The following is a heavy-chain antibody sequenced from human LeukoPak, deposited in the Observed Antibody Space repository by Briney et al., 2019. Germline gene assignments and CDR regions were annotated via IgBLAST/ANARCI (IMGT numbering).Heavy chain of an antibody. Sequence: ASVKVSCKASGYTFISYGINWVRQAPGQGLEWMGWISAYNGNTKYVEKFQGRVTMTTDTSTSTAYMELRSLRSDDTAVYYCARDEPIVVLAFLDYWGQGTLVTVSS. D-gene: IGHD2-2*01. V-gene: IGHV1-18*01. CDR1: GYTFISYG. CDR2: ISAYNGNT. J-gene: IGHJ4*02. CDR3: ARDEPIVVLAFLDY.